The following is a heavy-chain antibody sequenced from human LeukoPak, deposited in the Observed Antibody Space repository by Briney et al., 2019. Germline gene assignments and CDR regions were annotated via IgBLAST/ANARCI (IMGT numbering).Heavy chain of an antibody. J-gene: IGHJ5*02. V-gene: IGHV4-39*01. CDR1: GGSISSSSYY. D-gene: IGHD4-23*01. CDR3: ARLWSGSTVVRTDWFDP. Sequence: PSETLSLTCTVSGGSISSSSYYWGWIRQPPGKGLEWIGSIYYSGSTYYNPSLKSRVTISVDTSKNQFSLKLSSVTAADTAVYYCARLWSGSTVVRTDWFDPWGQGTLVTVSS. CDR2: IYYSGST.